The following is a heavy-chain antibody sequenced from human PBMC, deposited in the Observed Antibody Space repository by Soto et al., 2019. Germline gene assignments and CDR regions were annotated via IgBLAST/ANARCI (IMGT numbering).Heavy chain of an antibody. CDR2: INHSGST. J-gene: IGHJ6*02. CDR1: GGSFSGYY. D-gene: IGHD6-19*01. CDR3: ARIKQWLSPYYYYYGMDV. V-gene: IGHV4-34*01. Sequence: SETLSLTCAVYGGSFSGYYWSWIRQPPGKGLEWIGEINHSGSTNYNPSLKSRVTISVDTSKNQFSLKLSSVTAADTAVYYCARIKQWLSPYYYYYGMDVCGQGTTVTVSS.